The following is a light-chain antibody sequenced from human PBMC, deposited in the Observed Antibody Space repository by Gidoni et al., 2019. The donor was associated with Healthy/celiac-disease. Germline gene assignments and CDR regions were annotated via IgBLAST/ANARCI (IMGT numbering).Light chain of an antibody. CDR3: QQYNNWPWT. CDR2: GAS. CDR1: QSVSSN. V-gene: IGKV3-15*01. J-gene: IGKJ1*01. Sequence: EIVMKQSPATLSVSPGERATLSCRASQSVSSNLAWYQQKPGQAPRLLIYGASTRATGIPARFSGSGSGTECTLTISSLQSEDFAVYYCQQYNNWPWTFGQGTKVEIK.